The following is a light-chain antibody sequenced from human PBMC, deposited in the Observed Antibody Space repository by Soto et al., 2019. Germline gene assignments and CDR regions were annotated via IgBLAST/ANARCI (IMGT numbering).Light chain of an antibody. CDR2: DVT. CDR1: TSDVGGYNY. J-gene: IGLJ2*01. V-gene: IGLV2-14*03. CDR3: RSYTSSTTPVV. Sequence: QSALTQPASVSGSPGQSITISCTGTTSDVGGYNYVSWYQQHPGKAPKLMIYDVTNRPSGVSNRFSGSKSGNTASLTISGLQAEDEADYYCRSYTSSTTPVVFAGGTKLTVL.